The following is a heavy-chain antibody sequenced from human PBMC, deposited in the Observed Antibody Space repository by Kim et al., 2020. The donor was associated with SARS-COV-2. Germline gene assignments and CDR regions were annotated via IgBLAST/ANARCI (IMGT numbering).Heavy chain of an antibody. CDR3: ARLGGEWLQSGDAFDI. Sequence: GESLKISCKGSGYSFTSYWIGWVHQMPGKGLEWMGIIYPGDSDTRYSPSFQGQVTISADKSISTAYLQWSSLKASDTAMYYCARLGGEWLQSGDAFDIWGQGTMVTVTS. J-gene: IGHJ3*02. CDR1: GYSFTSYW. D-gene: IGHD5-12*01. V-gene: IGHV5-51*07. CDR2: IYPGDSDT.